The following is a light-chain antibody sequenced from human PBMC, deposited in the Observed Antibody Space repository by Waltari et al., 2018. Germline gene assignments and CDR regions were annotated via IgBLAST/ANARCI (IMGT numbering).Light chain of an antibody. J-gene: IGKJ4*01. CDR1: QSLLHSDGKTY. CDR2: EVS. V-gene: IGKV2D-29*02. Sequence: DIVMTQTPLSLSVTPGQPASISCKSSQSLLHSDGKTYLYWYLQRPGQSPQLLIYEVSNHFSGVSDRFSGSGSGTDFTLKISRVEAEDVGVYYCLQTIQFPLTFGGGTKVEIK. CDR3: LQTIQFPLT.